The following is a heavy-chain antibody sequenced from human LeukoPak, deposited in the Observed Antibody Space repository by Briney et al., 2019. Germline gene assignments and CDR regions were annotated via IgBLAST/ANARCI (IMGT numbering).Heavy chain of an antibody. D-gene: IGHD5-24*01. CDR3: ARSSKDGYKIR. CDR1: GYTFTSYD. V-gene: IGHV1-8*03. Sequence: ASVKVSCKASGYTFTSYDINWVRQATGQGLEWMGWMNPNSGNTGYAQKFQGRVTITRNTSISTAYMKLSSLRSDDTAVYYCARSSKDGYKIRWGQGTLVTVSS. J-gene: IGHJ4*02. CDR2: MNPNSGNT.